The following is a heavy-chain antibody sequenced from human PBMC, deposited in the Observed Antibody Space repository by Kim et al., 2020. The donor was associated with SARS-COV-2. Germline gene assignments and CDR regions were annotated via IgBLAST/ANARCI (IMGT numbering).Heavy chain of an antibody. D-gene: IGHD3-22*01. CDR3: ARVPLHYYDSSGYFEY. V-gene: IGHV3-11*01. Sequence: GGSLRLSCAASGFTFSDYYMSWIRQAPGKGLEWVSYISSSGSTIYYADSVKGRFTISRDNAKNSLYLQMNSLRAEDTAVYYCARVPLHYYDSSGYFEYWGQGTLVTVSS. CDR1: GFTFSDYY. J-gene: IGHJ4*02. CDR2: ISSSGSTI.